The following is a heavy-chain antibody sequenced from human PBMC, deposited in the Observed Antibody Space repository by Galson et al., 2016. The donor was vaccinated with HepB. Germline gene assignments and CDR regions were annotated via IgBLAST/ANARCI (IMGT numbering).Heavy chain of an antibody. V-gene: IGHV3-33*01. CDR2: IWYDGSNK. Sequence: SLRLSCAASGFTFSNYGMHWVRQAPGKGLEWVAVIWYDGSNKYYADSVKGRFTISRDTSKNTLFLQMNSLRAEDTAMYYCARDLYYYDSSGLDYWGRGTQVIVSS. J-gene: IGHJ2*01. D-gene: IGHD3-22*01. CDR1: GFTFSNYG. CDR3: ARDLYYYDSSGLDY.